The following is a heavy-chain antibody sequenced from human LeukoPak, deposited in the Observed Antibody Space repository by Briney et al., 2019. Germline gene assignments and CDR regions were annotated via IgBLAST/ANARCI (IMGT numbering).Heavy chain of an antibody. V-gene: IGHV4-38-2*01. D-gene: IGHD2-2*01. J-gene: IGHJ4*02. Sequence: SETLSLTCAVSGYSISSGYYWGWIRQPPGKGLEWIGSIYHSGSTYYNPSLKSRVTISVDTSKNQFSPKLSSVTAADTAVYYCASSRRPGPAGYWGQGTLVTVSS. CDR1: GYSISSGYY. CDR2: IYHSGST. CDR3: ASSRRPGPAGY.